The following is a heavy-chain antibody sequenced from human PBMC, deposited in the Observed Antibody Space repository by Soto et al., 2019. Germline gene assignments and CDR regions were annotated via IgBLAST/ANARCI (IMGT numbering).Heavy chain of an antibody. Sequence: GGSLRLSCAASGFTFNSYAMTWVRQAPGKGLEWVSAISGSGGTTYYADSVKGRFTISRDNSKNTLYLQMNSLRAEDTAVYYCAKASSSGWYRDYFDYWGQGTLVTVSS. CDR1: GFTFNSYA. D-gene: IGHD6-19*01. J-gene: IGHJ4*02. V-gene: IGHV3-23*01. CDR2: ISGSGGTT. CDR3: AKASSSGWYRDYFDY.